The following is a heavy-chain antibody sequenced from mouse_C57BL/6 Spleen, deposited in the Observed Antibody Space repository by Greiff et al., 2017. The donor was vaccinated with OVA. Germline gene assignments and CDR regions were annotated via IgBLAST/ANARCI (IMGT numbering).Heavy chain of an antibody. CDR2: IYPSDSET. Sequence: QVQLQQPGAELVRPGSSVKLSCKASGYTFTSYWMDWVKQRPGQGLEWIGNIYPSDSETHYNQKFKDKATLTVDKSSSTAYMQLSSLTSEDSVVYYSAREYGSSYFDYWGQGTTLTVSS. CDR1: GYTFTSYW. J-gene: IGHJ2*01. D-gene: IGHD1-1*01. V-gene: IGHV1-61*01. CDR3: AREYGSSYFDY.